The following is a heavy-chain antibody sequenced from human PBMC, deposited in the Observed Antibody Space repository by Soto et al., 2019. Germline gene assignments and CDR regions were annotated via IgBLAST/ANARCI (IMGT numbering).Heavy chain of an antibody. Sequence: ASVKVSCKASGFTFTSSAMQWVRQARGQRLEWIGWIVVGSGNTNYAQKFQERVTITRDMSTSTAYMELSSLRSEDTAVYYCAADWDCSSTSCKNWFDPWGQGTLVTVSS. V-gene: IGHV1-58*02. CDR2: IVVGSGNT. CDR3: AADWDCSSTSCKNWFDP. J-gene: IGHJ5*02. D-gene: IGHD2-2*01. CDR1: GFTFTSSA.